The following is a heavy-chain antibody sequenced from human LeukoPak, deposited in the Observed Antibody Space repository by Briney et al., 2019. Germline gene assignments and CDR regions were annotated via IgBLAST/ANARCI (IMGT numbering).Heavy chain of an antibody. D-gene: IGHD3-9*01. CDR2: ISAYNGNT. V-gene: IGHV1-18*01. Sequence: GASVKVSCKASGYTFTSYGISWVRQAPGQGLEWMGWISAYNGNTNYAQKLQGRVTMTTDTSTSKAYMELRSLRSDDTAVYYCARDTGQRVQLRYFDWLSHPDYWGQGTLVTVSS. CDR3: ARDTGQRVQLRYFDWLSHPDY. CDR1: GYTFTSYG. J-gene: IGHJ4*02.